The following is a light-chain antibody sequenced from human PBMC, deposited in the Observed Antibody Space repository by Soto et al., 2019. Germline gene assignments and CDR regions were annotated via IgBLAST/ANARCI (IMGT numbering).Light chain of an antibody. Sequence: EIVLTQSPATLSLSPGERATLSCRASRSVSSYLAWYQQKPGQALRLLIYDASSLESGVPSRFSGSGSGTEFTLTISSLQPDDFATYYCQQYNSYLYTFGQGTKLEIK. V-gene: IGKV3-11*01. CDR2: DAS. CDR1: RSVSSY. J-gene: IGKJ2*01. CDR3: QQYNSYLYT.